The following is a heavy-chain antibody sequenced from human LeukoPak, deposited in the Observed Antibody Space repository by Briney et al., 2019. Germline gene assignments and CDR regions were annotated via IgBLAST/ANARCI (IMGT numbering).Heavy chain of an antibody. J-gene: IGHJ3*02. CDR1: GFTFSSYD. D-gene: IGHD4-23*01. CDR3: AKSPTVDAAFDI. CDR2: IGYTGDST. V-gene: IGHV3-23*01. Sequence: PGGSLRLSCAASGFTFSSYDMSWVRQAPGKGLEWVSGIGYTGDSTFYADSVKGRFTVSRDSSKNTLFLHMNSLRAEDTALYYCAKSPTVDAAFDIWGQGTMVTVSS.